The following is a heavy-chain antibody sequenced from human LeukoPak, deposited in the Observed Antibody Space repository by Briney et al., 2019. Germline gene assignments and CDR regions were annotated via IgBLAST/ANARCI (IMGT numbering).Heavy chain of an antibody. Sequence: GGSLRLSCAASGFNFSSNDMNWVRQAPGKGLEWVSYISRSSTTIYYADSVKGRFTISRDNAKNSLYLQMNSLRAEDTAVYYCVRGSLASGVVVYYYYYLDIWGKGTTVSVSS. J-gene: IGHJ6*03. D-gene: IGHD3-3*01. CDR1: GFNFSSND. CDR3: VRGSLASGVVVYYYYYLDI. V-gene: IGHV3-48*01. CDR2: ISRSSTTI.